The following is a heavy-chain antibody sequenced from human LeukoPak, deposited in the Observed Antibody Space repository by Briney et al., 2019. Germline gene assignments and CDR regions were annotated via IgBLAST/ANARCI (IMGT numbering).Heavy chain of an antibody. CDR1: GDSMSNYY. V-gene: IGHV4-4*07. D-gene: IGHD2-15*01. J-gene: IGHJ4*02. Sequence: SETLSLTCTVSGDSMSNYYWSWIRQPAGKGLEWIGRIYTSGSTNYNPSLKSRVTLSVDTSKNQFSLKLSSVTAADTAVYYCARDRSNKDKSTQGDYFDYWGQGTLVTVSS. CDR3: ARDRSNKDKSTQGDYFDY. CDR2: IYTSGST.